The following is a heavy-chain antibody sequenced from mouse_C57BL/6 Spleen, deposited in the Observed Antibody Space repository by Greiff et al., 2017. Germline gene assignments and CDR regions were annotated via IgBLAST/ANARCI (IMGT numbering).Heavy chain of an antibody. J-gene: IGHJ4*01. CDR2: INPSNGGT. Sequence: VQLQQPGTELVKPGASVKLSCKASGYTFTSYWMHWVKQRPGQGLEWIGNINPSNGGTNYNEKFKSKATLTVDKSSSTAYMQLSSLTSEDSAVYYCARGNYGKYHAMDYWGQGTSVTVSS. CDR3: ARGNYGKYHAMDY. CDR1: GYTFTSYW. D-gene: IGHD2-1*01. V-gene: IGHV1-53*01.